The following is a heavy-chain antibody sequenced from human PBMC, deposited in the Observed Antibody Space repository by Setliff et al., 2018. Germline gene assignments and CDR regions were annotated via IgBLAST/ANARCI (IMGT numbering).Heavy chain of an antibody. J-gene: IGHJ4*02. CDR3: AKDLTRSGIDTAMVDY. CDR1: GFTFSTYA. V-gene: IGHV3-23*01. Sequence: GGSLRLSCAASGFTFSTYAMNWVRQAPGKGLEWVSAISYSGGSTYYADSVKGRFTISRDNSKNTLYLQMNSLRAEDTAVYYCAKDLTRSGIDTAMVDYWGQGTLVTVSS. CDR2: ISYSGGST. D-gene: IGHD5-18*01.